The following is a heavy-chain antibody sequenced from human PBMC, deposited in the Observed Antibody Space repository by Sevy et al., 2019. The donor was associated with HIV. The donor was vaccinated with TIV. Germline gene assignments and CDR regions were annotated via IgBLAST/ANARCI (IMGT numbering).Heavy chain of an antibody. CDR3: ARGKGGIFGVVVGQFDS. V-gene: IGHV1-3*04. D-gene: IGHD3-3*01. Sequence: ASVKVSCKASGYSFTNYAIHWVCQAPGQGLEWMGWIKTDNGNTKYSQRFQDRVTITRDTSATTAYMEMSSLRYDDTALYFCARGKGGIFGVVVGQFDSWGQGTLVTVSS. J-gene: IGHJ4*02. CDR1: GYSFTNYA. CDR2: IKTDNGNT.